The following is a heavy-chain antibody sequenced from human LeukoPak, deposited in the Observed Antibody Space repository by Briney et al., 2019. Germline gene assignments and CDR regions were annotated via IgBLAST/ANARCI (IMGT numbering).Heavy chain of an antibody. CDR2: IYYSGST. V-gene: IGHV4-30-4*01. CDR3: AVVPAANDAFDI. Sequence: SETLSLTCTVSGGSISSGDYYWRWIRQPPGKGLEWIGYIYYSGSTYYNPSLKSRVTTSVDTSKNQFSLKLSSVTAADTAVYYCAVVPAANDAFDIWGQGTMVTVSS. J-gene: IGHJ3*02. CDR1: GGSISSGDYY. D-gene: IGHD2-2*01.